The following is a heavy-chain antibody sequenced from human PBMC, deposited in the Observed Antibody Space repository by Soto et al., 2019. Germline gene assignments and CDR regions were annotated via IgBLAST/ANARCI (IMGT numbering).Heavy chain of an antibody. Sequence: PGGSLRLSCAASGFTFSSYAMSWVRQAPGKGLEWVSAISGSGGSTYYADSVKGRFTISRDNSKNTLYLQMNNLRAEDTAVYYCVKSLSSGDYGYYYYYYMDVWGKGTTVTVSS. CDR3: VKSLSSGDYGYYYYYYMDV. CDR1: GFTFSSYA. J-gene: IGHJ6*03. V-gene: IGHV3-23*01. CDR2: ISGSGGST. D-gene: IGHD4-17*01.